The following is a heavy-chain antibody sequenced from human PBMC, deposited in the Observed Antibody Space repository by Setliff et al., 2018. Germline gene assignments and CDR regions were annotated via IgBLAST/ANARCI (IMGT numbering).Heavy chain of an antibody. CDR3: ARDEGQNQLLRGFDL. Sequence: GGSLRLSCAGSGFTFSTYWIHWVRQAPGKGVVWVSSVNRDGSATYYADSVKGRFTTSRDNAKNTVYLQMNSLWAEDTAVYYCARDEGQNQLLRGFDLWGRGTLVTVSS. J-gene: IGHJ2*01. CDR1: GFTFSTYW. CDR2: VNRDGSAT. V-gene: IGHV3-74*01. D-gene: IGHD2-2*01.